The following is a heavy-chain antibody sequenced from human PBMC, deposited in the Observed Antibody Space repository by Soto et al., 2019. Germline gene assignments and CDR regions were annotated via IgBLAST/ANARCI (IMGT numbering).Heavy chain of an antibody. V-gene: IGHV4-61*01. CDR1: GGYVSYKTYY. CDR3: ARTTAVPNTLRSRYFFDY. Sequence: SETLSLTCSVSGGYVSYKTYYWSWIRQPPGKRLEWIGYVYYSGTTNYNPSLKSRVTISVDLSKNRFSLRLSSVTTADTALYYCARTTAVPNTLRSRYFFDYWGQGTLVPV. J-gene: IGHJ4*02. CDR2: VYYSGTT. D-gene: IGHD4-17*01.